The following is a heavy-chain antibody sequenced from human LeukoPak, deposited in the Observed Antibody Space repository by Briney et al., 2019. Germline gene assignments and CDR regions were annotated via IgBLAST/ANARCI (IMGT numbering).Heavy chain of an antibody. J-gene: IGHJ4*02. D-gene: IGHD3-22*01. CDR3: VTYYFDSSGPKKNY. V-gene: IGHV4-34*01. CDR1: GGSFSGYY. Sequence: SETLSLTCAVYGGSFSGYYWSWIRQPPGKGLEWIGEINHSGSTNYNPSLKSRVTISVDTSKKQFSLKLSSVTAADTAVYYCVTYYFDSSGPKKNYWGQGTLVTVSS. CDR2: INHSGST.